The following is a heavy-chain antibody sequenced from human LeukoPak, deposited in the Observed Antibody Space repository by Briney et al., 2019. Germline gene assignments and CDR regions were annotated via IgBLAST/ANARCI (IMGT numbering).Heavy chain of an antibody. CDR1: GFTFGDYA. V-gene: IGHV3-49*03. CDR2: IRSKAYGGTT. J-gene: IGHJ5*02. D-gene: IGHD4-17*01. CDR3: TRANRMVYGDYLIWFDP. Sequence: GGSLRLSCTASGFTFGDYAMSWFRQAPGKGLEWVGFIRSKAYGGTTEYAASVKGRFTISREDSKSIASLQMNSLKTEDTAVYYCTRANRMVYGDYLIWFDPWGQGTLVTVSS.